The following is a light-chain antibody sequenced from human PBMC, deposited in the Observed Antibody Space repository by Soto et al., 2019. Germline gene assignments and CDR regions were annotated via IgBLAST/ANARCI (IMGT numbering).Light chain of an antibody. J-gene: IGKJ3*01. V-gene: IGKV3-15*01. Sequence: EIVMTQSQATLSVSPGERATLSCRASQSVSTNLAWYQQQPGQAPRLLIYGPSIRATGIPSRFSGSGSGTEFTLTINSLQSEDFALYYCQEYDRWPPGFTFGPGIRVDNK. CDR1: QSVSTN. CDR2: GPS. CDR3: QEYDRWPPGFT.